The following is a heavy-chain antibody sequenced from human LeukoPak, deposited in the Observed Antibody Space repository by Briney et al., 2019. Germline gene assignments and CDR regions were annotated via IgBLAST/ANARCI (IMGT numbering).Heavy chain of an antibody. V-gene: IGHV3-23*01. CDR2: ISASGGST. Sequence: HPGGSLRLSCAASGFTFSTYAMNWLRQAPGKGLEWVSTISASGGSTYYADSVKGRFTISRDISKNTLYLQMNSLRAEDTAVYYCARSRLWFGELFGGLYGMDVWGKGTTVTVSS. CDR3: ARSRLWFGELFGGLYGMDV. J-gene: IGHJ6*04. D-gene: IGHD3-10*01. CDR1: GFTFSTYA.